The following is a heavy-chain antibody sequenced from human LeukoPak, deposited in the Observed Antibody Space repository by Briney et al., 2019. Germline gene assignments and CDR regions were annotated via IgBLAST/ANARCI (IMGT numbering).Heavy chain of an antibody. Sequence: GGSLRLSCAATGFTFSSYGMHWVRQAPGKGLEWVAVISYDGSNKYYADSVKGRFTISRDNSKNTLYLQMNSLRAEDTAVYYCAEDFSPYLTVGATLDYWGQGTLVTVSS. CDR3: AEDFSPYLTVGATLDY. D-gene: IGHD1-26*01. V-gene: IGHV3-30*18. CDR1: GFTFSSYG. CDR2: ISYDGSNK. J-gene: IGHJ4*02.